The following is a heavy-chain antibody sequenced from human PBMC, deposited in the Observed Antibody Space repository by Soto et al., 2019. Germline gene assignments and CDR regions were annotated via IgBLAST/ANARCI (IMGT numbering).Heavy chain of an antibody. D-gene: IGHD6-19*01. CDR1: GSTFSSYA. V-gene: IGHV1-69*13. CDR3: ARSRVSRGWYPGES. CDR2: IIPIFGTA. J-gene: IGHJ4*02. Sequence: VKVSCKASGSTFSSYASNWVRQAPGQGLEWMGAIIPIFGTANYAQKFQDTATITGEESTSTAYRELSRLRPEDTAGYYGARSRVSRGWYPGESWGKGTLVTVSS.